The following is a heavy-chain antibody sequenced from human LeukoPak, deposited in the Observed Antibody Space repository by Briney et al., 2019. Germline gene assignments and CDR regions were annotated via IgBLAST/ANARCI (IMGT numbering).Heavy chain of an antibody. CDR3: ARGTAVTTFVYGY. CDR1: GGTFSSYA. Sequence: SVKVSCKASGGTFSSYAISWVRQAPGQGLEWMGRIIPILGIANYAQKVQGRVTITADKSTSTAYMELSSLRSEDTAVYYCARGTAVTTFVYGYWGQGTLVTVSS. CDR2: IIPILGIA. J-gene: IGHJ4*02. V-gene: IGHV1-69*04. D-gene: IGHD4-17*01.